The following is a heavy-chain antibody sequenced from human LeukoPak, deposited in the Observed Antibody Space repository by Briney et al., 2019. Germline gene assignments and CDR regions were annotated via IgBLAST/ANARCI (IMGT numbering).Heavy chain of an antibody. D-gene: IGHD3-10*01. CDR3: ARDPNPYGSGRDGGY. Sequence: PSWSLRLSCAASGLTFSSYSMNLVRQAPGKGLESVSSIRSSSTYIYYADSGKGRFTISRDNAKNSLYLQMNSLRAEDTAVYYCARDPNPYGSGRDGGYWGQETLVNVSS. J-gene: IGHJ4*02. CDR1: GLTFSSYS. V-gene: IGHV3-21*01. CDR2: IRSSSTYI.